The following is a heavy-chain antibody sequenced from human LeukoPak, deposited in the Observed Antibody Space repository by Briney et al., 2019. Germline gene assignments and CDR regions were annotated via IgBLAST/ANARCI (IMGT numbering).Heavy chain of an antibody. D-gene: IGHD1-26*01. J-gene: IGHJ6*03. CDR2: ISYDGSNK. CDR1: GFTFSSYA. Sequence: GGSLRLSCAASGFTFSSYAMHWVRQAPGKGLEWVAVISYDGSNKYYADSVKGRFTISRDNSKNTLYLQMNSLRAEDTASYYCARELGEWEPYMDVWGKGTTVTVSS. V-gene: IGHV3-30*04. CDR3: ARELGEWEPYMDV.